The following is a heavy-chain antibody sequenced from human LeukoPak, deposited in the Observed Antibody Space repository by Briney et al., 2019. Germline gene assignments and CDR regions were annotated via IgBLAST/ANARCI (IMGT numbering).Heavy chain of an antibody. CDR1: GFTFTTYA. J-gene: IGHJ4*02. CDR3: ARGYESSGWRY. Sequence: GGSLRLSCGASGFTFTTYAMTWVRQTPGMGLEWVANIKQDGSEKYYVDSVKGRFSISRDNTKNSLYLQMNSLRAEDTAVYYCARGYESSGWRYWGQGTLVSVSS. V-gene: IGHV3-7*01. D-gene: IGHD3-22*01. CDR2: IKQDGSEK.